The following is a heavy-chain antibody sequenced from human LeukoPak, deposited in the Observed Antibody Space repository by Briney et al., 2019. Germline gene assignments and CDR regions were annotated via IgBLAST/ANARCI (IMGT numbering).Heavy chain of an antibody. J-gene: IGHJ6*02. D-gene: IGHD3-3*01. Sequence: GGSLRLSCTGFGFNFSNHAMGWVRQAPGKGLEWVGFIRSKAYGGTTEYAACVKGGFNISRADSISIAYRQTNSLKTEDTAVYYCSRGPRQFWLHSGIDVWGQGTTVTVSS. V-gene: IGHV3-49*04. CDR2: IRSKAYGGTT. CDR1: GFNFSNHA. CDR3: SRGPRQFWLHSGIDV.